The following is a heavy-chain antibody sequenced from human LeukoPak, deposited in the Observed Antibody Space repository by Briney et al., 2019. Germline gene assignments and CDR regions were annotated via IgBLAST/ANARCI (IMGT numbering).Heavy chain of an antibody. CDR1: GFTFSSYA. D-gene: IGHD6-19*01. CDR2: ISGSGGST. Sequence: GGSLRLSCAASGFTFSSYAMSWVRQAPGKGLEWVSAISGSGGSTYYANSVKGQFTISRDNSKNTLYLQMNSLRAEDTAVYYCAKSEGIAVAGTVSDYWGQGTLVTVSS. V-gene: IGHV3-23*01. J-gene: IGHJ4*02. CDR3: AKSEGIAVAGTVSDY.